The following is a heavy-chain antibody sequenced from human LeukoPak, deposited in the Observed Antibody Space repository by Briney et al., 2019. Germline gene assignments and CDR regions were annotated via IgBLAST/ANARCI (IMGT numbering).Heavy chain of an antibody. CDR2: INHSGST. J-gene: IGHJ4*02. D-gene: IGHD5-24*01. CDR1: GGSFSGYY. CDR3: ARVLDGYNPN. Sequence: SETPSLTCAVYGGSFSGYYWSWIRQPPGKGLEWIGEINHSGSTNYNPSLKSRVTISVDTSKNQFSLKLSSVTAADTAVYYCARVLDGYNPNWGQGTLVTVSS. V-gene: IGHV4-34*01.